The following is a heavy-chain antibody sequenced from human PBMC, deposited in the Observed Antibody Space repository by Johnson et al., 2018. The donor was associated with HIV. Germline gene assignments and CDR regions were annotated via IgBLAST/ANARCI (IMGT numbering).Heavy chain of an antibody. V-gene: IGHV3-74*02. Sequence: VQLVESGGGLVQPGGSLRLSCAASGFTFSPYWMHWVRQAPGQGLVWVSRIISDVSSAIYTDSVTGRFTIYRQNTKNTLYLQMNSLRAEDTAVYYCTTGAFHAYDIWGRGTMVTVSS. CDR3: TTGAFHAYDI. D-gene: IGHD2/OR15-2a*01. J-gene: IGHJ3*02. CDR2: IISDVSSA. CDR1: GFTFSPYW.